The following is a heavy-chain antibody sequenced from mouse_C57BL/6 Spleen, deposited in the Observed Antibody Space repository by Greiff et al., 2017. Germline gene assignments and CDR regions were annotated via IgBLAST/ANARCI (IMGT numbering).Heavy chain of an antibody. J-gene: IGHJ2*01. CDR1: GYSITSGYY. CDR2: ISYDGSN. CDR3: ARYGYSPFDY. D-gene: IGHD2-2*01. Sequence: DVKLVESGPGLVKPSQSLSLTCSVTGYSITSGYYWNWIRQFPGNKLEWMGYISYDGSNNYNPSLKNRISITRDTSKNQFFLKLNSVTTEDTATYYCARYGYSPFDYWGQGTTLTVSS. V-gene: IGHV3-6*01.